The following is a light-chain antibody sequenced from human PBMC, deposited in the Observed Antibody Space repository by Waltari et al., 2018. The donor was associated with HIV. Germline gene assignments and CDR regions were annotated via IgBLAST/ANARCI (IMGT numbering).Light chain of an antibody. V-gene: IGLV2-14*01. CDR2: DVS. Sequence: QSALTQPASVSGSPGQSITISCTGTSSDVGGYNYVSWYQQHPGKAPKLMIYDVSNRPSGVSNRFSGSKSGNTASLTISGPQAEDEADYYCSSYTSSFVVFGGGTKLTVL. CDR1: SSDVGGYNY. CDR3: SSYTSSFVV. J-gene: IGLJ2*01.